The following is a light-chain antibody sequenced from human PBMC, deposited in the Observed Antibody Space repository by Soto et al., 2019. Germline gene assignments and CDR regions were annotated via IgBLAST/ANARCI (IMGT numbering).Light chain of an antibody. V-gene: IGKV1-39*01. CDR3: QQSYSYRHS. J-gene: IGKJ2*01. Sequence: IHMRLTKTYLSAYVGGRVSIAVVASQNINIYLNWYQQRPGKAPKLLVTTAPTFQSGVPSRFSGSGSGADFTLTINGLRPGDCATYCCQQSYSYRHSFGHGTKVDNK. CDR2: TAP. CDR1: QNINIY.